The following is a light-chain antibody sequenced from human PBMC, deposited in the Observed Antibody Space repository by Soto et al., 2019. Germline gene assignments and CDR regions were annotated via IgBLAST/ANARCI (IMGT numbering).Light chain of an antibody. CDR2: GTT. J-gene: IGLJ3*02. V-gene: IGLV7-43*01. Sequence: QTVVTQEPSLTVSPGGTVTLTCASSIGAVTSGYYANWFQQQPGQAPRSLIYGTTNKHSWTPARFSGSLLGGKAALTLSGVQPEDEPEYYCLLYSGGALHWVFGGGTKVTVL. CDR3: LLYSGGALHWV. CDR1: IGAVTSGYY.